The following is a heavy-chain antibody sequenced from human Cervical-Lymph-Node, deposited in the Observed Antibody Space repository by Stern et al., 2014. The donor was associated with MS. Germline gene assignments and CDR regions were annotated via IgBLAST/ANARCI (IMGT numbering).Heavy chain of an antibody. CDR2: INAGNGNT. D-gene: IGHD6-13*01. Sequence: QVQLVQSGAEVKKPGASVKVSCKASGNTFTSYAIHWVRPATGQGLEWMGWINAGNGNTKYSQKFQGRVTITRDTSASTAYMELSSLRSEDTAVYYCARVGGYSNDYWGQGTLVTVSS. CDR3: ARVGGYSNDY. J-gene: IGHJ4*02. V-gene: IGHV1-3*01. CDR1: GNTFTSYA.